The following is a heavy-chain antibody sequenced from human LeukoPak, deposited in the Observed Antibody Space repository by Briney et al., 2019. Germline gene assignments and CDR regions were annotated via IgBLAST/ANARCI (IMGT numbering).Heavy chain of an antibody. CDR2: ISYDGSNK. J-gene: IGHJ3*02. Sequence: GGSLRLSCAASGFTFSSYGMHWVRQAPGKGLEWVAVISYDGSNKYYADSVKGRFTISRDNSKNTLYLQMNSLRAEDTAVYYCARNPYYYDSSGYYLGSDAFDIWGQGTMVTVSS. CDR3: ARNPYYYDSSGYYLGSDAFDI. V-gene: IGHV3-30*03. D-gene: IGHD3-22*01. CDR1: GFTFSSYG.